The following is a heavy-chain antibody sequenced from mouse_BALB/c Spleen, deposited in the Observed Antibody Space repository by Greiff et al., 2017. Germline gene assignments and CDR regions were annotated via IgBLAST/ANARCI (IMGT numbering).Heavy chain of an antibody. Sequence: VQLKESGAELVKPGASVKLSCTASGFNIKDTYMHWVKQRPEQGLEWIGRIDPANGNTKYDPKFQGKATITADTSSNTAYLQLSSLTSEDTAVYYCARSGDYDLYYFDYWGQGTTLTVSS. CDR3: ARSGDYDLYYFDY. J-gene: IGHJ2*01. V-gene: IGHV14-3*02. CDR2: IDPANGNT. CDR1: GFNIKDTY. D-gene: IGHD2-4*01.